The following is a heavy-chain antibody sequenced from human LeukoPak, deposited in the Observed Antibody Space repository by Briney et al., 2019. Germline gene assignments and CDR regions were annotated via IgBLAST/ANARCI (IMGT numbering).Heavy chain of an antibody. V-gene: IGHV3-21*01. CDR2: ISSSSSYI. D-gene: IGHD1-26*01. J-gene: IGHJ4*02. CDR3: ARAIGDWYYFDY. CDR1: GFTFSSYS. Sequence: GSLRLSCAASGFTFSSYSMNWVCQAPGKGLEWVSSISSSSSYIYYADSVKGRFTISRDNAKNSLYLQMNSLRAEDTAVYYCARAIGDWYYFDYWGQGTLVTVSS.